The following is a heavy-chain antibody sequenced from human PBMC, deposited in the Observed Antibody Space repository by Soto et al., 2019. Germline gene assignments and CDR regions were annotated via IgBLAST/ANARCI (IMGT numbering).Heavy chain of an antibody. V-gene: IGHV4-30-4*01. CDR3: ARGQGYYYDSSASNWFDP. J-gene: IGHJ5*02. CDR2: IFNSGRT. D-gene: IGHD3-22*01. CDR1: GGSISSGDCY. Sequence: TLSLTCTVSGGSISSGDCYWSWIRQPPGKGLEWIGYIFNSGRTYYSPSLKRRVTISLGTSKDQFSLKVGSVTAADTAVYYCARGQGYYYDSSASNWFDPWGQGTLVTVSS.